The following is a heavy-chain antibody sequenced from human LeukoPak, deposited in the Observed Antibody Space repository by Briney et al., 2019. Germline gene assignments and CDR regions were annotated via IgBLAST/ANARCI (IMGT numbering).Heavy chain of an antibody. V-gene: IGHV4-61*05. CDR1: GGSISSSSYY. CDR2: IYYSGST. J-gene: IGHJ4*02. Sequence: SETLSLTCTVSGGSISSSSYYWSWIRQPPGKGLEWIGYIYYSGSTNYNPSLKSRVTISVDTSKNQFSLKLSSVTAADTAVYYCARAGPGSWYPFDYWGQGTLVTVSS. CDR3: ARAGPGSWYPFDY. D-gene: IGHD6-13*01.